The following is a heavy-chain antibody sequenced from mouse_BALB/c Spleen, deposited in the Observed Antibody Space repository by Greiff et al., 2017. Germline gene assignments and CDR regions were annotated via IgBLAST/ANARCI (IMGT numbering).Heavy chain of an antibody. D-gene: IGHD2-1*01. V-gene: IGHV14-4*02. Sequence: VQLQQSGAELVRPGASVKLSCTASGFNINDYVMHWVKQRPEQGLEWIGWIDPENGDTEYAAKFQGKATMTADTSSNTAYLQLSSLTSEDTAVYYCYAGGNGMDYWGQGTSVTVSS. CDR1: GFNINDYV. CDR3: YAGGNGMDY. J-gene: IGHJ4*01. CDR2: IDPENGDT.